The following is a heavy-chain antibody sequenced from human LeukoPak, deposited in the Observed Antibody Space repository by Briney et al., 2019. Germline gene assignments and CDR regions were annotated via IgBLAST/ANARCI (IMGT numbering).Heavy chain of an antibody. Sequence: GGSLRLSCAASGFTFSSYWMSWVRQAPGKGLEWVANIKQDGSEKYYVDSVKGRFTISRDNAKNSLYLQMNSLRAEDTAVYYCARNSSSIAVAGTDDYWGQGTLVTVSS. CDR3: ARNSSSIAVAGTDDY. D-gene: IGHD6-19*01. CDR2: IKQDGSEK. V-gene: IGHV3-7*01. J-gene: IGHJ4*02. CDR1: GFTFSSYW.